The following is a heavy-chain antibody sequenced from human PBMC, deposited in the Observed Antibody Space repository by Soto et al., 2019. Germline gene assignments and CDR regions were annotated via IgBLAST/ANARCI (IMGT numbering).Heavy chain of an antibody. J-gene: IGHJ6*02. CDR3: ARHGIQVSHDV. D-gene: IGHD5-18*01. V-gene: IGHV3-48*02. CDR1: GFPFSSYS. CDR2: ITTSSHTI. Sequence: EVQLVESGGGLVQPGGSLRLSCAASGFPFSSYSMDWVRQAPGQGLEWISYITTSSHTIYYADSVRGLFTISRDNAKNLLFLQMNSLRDEVTAVYYCARHGIQVSHDVWGQGTTVIVSS.